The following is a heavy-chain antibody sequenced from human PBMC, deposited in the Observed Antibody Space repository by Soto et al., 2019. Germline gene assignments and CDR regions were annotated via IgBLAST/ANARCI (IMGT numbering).Heavy chain of an antibody. J-gene: IGHJ5*02. D-gene: IGHD3-16*01. CDR1: GGSISSGDYY. Sequence: QVQLQESGPGLVKPSQTLSLTCTVSGGSISSGDYYWSWIRQPPGKALEWIGFIYYSGGTYYKPSLKSRVTISVDTSKNKFSLNLSSVTAADTAVYYCARASTGELWVYANWFDPWGPGTLVTVSS. CDR3: ARASTGELWVYANWFDP. CDR2: IYYSGGT. V-gene: IGHV4-30-4*01.